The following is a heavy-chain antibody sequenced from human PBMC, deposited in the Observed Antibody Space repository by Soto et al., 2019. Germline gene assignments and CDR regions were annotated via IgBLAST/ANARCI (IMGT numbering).Heavy chain of an antibody. CDR2: IIPIFGTA. D-gene: IGHD6-13*01. CDR3: ARAPSPYIAAAGTDLDY. Sequence: SVKVSCKASVGTFSSYAISWVRQAPGQGLEWMGGIIPIFGTANYAQKFQGRVTITADESTSTAYMELSSLRSEDTAVYYFARAPSPYIAAAGTDLDYWGQGTLVTVSS. J-gene: IGHJ4*02. V-gene: IGHV1-69*13. CDR1: VGTFSSYA.